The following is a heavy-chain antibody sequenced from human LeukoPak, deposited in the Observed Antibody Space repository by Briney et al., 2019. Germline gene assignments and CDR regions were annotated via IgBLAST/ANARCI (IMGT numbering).Heavy chain of an antibody. CDR1: GGSISSSGYY. CDR3: ARDYGDYVDY. J-gene: IGHJ4*02. CDR2: IYYSGST. V-gene: IGHV4-39*02. D-gene: IGHD4-17*01. Sequence: PSETLSLTCTVSGGSISSSGYYWGWIRQPPGKGLEWIGSIYYSGSTYYNPSLKSRVTISVDTSKNQFSLKLSSVTAADTAVYYCARDYGDYVDYWGQGTLVTVSS.